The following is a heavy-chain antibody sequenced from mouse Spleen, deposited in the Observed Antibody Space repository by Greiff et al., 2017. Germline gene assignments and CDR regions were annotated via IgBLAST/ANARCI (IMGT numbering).Heavy chain of an antibody. CDR3: ARAHYAMDY. CDR1: GFTFSSYT. CDR2: ISNGGGST. V-gene: IGHV5-12-2*01. Sequence: EVKLMESGGGLVQPGGSLKLSCAASGFTFSSYTMPWVRQTPEKRLEWVAYISNGGGSTYYPDTVKGQFTISRDNAKNTLYLQMSSLKSEDTAMYYCARAHYAMDYWGQGTSVTVSS. J-gene: IGHJ4*01.